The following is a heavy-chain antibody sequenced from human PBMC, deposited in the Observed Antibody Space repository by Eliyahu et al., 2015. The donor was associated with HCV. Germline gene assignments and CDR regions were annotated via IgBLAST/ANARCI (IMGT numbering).Heavy chain of an antibody. Sequence: QVQLVQSGAXVKKPGASVKVSCKAXGYTFTSXALHWVRQAPGQRLEWXGWIDAGNANTKYSEKFQGRVTITRDTSASTAYMELSSLKSEDTAVYYCATGDFWSGYYSFGERNYDYYYYGMDVWGQGTTVTVSS. D-gene: IGHD3-3*01. CDR1: GYTFTSXA. CDR3: ATGDFWSGYYSFGERNYDYYYYGMDV. CDR2: IDAGNANT. J-gene: IGHJ6*02. V-gene: IGHV1-3*01.